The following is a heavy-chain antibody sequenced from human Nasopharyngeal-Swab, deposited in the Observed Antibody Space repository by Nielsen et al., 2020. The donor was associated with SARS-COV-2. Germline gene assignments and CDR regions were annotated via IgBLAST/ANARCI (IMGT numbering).Heavy chain of an antibody. Sequence: ASVKVSCKASGYTFTGYYMHWVRQAPGQGLEWMGRINPNSGGTNYAQKFQGRVTMTRDTSISTAYMELSRLRSDDTALYYCAKASPPLGGFEYYFDYWGQGTLVTVSS. V-gene: IGHV1-2*06. D-gene: IGHD3-16*01. J-gene: IGHJ4*02. CDR3: AKASPPLGGFEYYFDY. CDR1: GYTFTGYY. CDR2: INPNSGGT.